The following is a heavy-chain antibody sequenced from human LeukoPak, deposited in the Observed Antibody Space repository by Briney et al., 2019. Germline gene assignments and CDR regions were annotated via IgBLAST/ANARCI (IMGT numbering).Heavy chain of an antibody. CDR1: GFTFSDYW. CDR2: INPDGSSA. J-gene: IGHJ5*02. Sequence: PGGSLRLSCAASGFTFSDYWMHWVRQAPGKGLVWVSRINPDGSSASHADSVKGRFTISRDNAKNTLYLQMNSLRAEDTAVYYCARFKVTVTSIPWGQGTLVTVSS. CDR3: ARFKVTVTSIP. V-gene: IGHV3-74*01. D-gene: IGHD4-11*01.